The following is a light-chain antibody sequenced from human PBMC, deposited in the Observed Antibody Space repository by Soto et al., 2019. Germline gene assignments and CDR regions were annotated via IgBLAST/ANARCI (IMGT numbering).Light chain of an antibody. J-gene: IGLJ1*01. CDR3: SSSTSTTTLDV. CDR2: EVS. V-gene: IGLV2-14*01. Sequence: QSVLTQPASVSGSPGQSITISCTGTSSDVGGYNFVSWYQQHPGKAPKLMIYEVSNRPSGVSNRFSGSKSGNTASLTISGLQAEDEADYYFSSSTSTTTLDVFGTGTKLTVL. CDR1: SSDVGGYNF.